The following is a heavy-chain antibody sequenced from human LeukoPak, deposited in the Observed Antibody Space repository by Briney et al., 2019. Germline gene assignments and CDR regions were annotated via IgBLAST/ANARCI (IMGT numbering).Heavy chain of an antibody. Sequence: SETLSLTCTVSGGSISSYYWSWIRQPPGKGLEWLGYVYYSGSATYNPSLKSRVTISEDTSKNQFSLRLSSVTAADTAVYYCARDGSNWSNDYYHGVDVWGQGTTVTVSS. J-gene: IGHJ6*02. CDR1: GGSISSYY. V-gene: IGHV4-59*01. D-gene: IGHD4-11*01. CDR2: VYYSGSA. CDR3: ARDGSNWSNDYYHGVDV.